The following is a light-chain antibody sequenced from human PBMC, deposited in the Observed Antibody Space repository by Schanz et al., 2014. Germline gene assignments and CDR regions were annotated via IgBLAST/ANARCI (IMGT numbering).Light chain of an antibody. V-gene: IGLV2-8*01. CDR2: EVN. CDR3: CSYAGAYV. CDR1: SSDVGGYNY. Sequence: QSALTQPPSASGSPGQSVTISCTGTSSDVGGYNYVSWYQQYPGKAPKLMIYEVNKRPSGVPDRFSGSKSGNTASLTISGLQAEDEADYFCCSYAGAYVFGTGTKLTVL. J-gene: IGLJ1*01.